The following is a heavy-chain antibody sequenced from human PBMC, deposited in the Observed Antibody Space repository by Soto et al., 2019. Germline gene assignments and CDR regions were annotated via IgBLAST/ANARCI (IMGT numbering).Heavy chain of an antibody. V-gene: IGHV4-59*01. J-gene: IGHJ5*02. Sequence: QVQLQESGPGLVKPSETLSLTCSVSGDSLTSYYLTWVRQPPGKGLEWIGYIYYTGKTNYNPSLKSRVTISMDLSKNQFSLELRSLTAADTAVYYCARIILTGYYGLEPWGQGTLVIVSA. CDR3: ARIILTGYYGLEP. D-gene: IGHD3-9*01. CDR2: IYYTGKT. CDR1: GDSLTSYY.